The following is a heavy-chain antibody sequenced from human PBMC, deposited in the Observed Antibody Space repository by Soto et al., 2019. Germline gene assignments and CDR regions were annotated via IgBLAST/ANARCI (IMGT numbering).Heavy chain of an antibody. Sequence: VQLVESGGDLVQPGGSLRLSCAASGFTFSAYWMNWVRQVPGKGLEWVASMKPDGSDTFYADSVKGRFSISRDNAQRSLFLQMTSLRPDDTAVYYCATGANFYYDTSRYWGQGTLVTVSS. J-gene: IGHJ4*02. CDR3: ATGANFYYDTSRY. CDR2: MKPDGSDT. CDR1: GFTFSAYW. V-gene: IGHV3-7*01. D-gene: IGHD3-22*01.